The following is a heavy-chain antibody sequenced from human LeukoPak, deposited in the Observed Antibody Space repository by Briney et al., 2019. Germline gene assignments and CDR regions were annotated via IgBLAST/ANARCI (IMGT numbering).Heavy chain of an antibody. D-gene: IGHD4-17*01. CDR1: GFTFSSYS. CDR3: ARDTVTTGAY. Sequence: GGSLKLSCAASGFTFSSYSMNWVRQAPGKGLEWVSSISSSSSYIYYADSVKGRFTISRDNAKSSLYLQMNSLRAEDTAVYYCARDTVTTGAYWGQGTLVTVSS. CDR2: ISSSSSYI. V-gene: IGHV3-21*01. J-gene: IGHJ4*02.